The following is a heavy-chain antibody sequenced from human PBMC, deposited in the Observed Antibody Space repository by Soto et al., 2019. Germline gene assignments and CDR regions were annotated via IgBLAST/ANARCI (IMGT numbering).Heavy chain of an antibody. CDR3: ARSVYGDYGDAFDI. D-gene: IGHD4-17*01. V-gene: IGHV1-18*01. CDR2: INAYNGNT. Sequence: ASVKVSCKASGYTFTSYGISWVRQAPGQGLEWMGWINAYNGNTNYAQKFQGRVTMTRDTSISTAYMELSSLRSEDTAVYYCARSVYGDYGDAFDIWGQGTMVTVSS. CDR1: GYTFTSYG. J-gene: IGHJ3*02.